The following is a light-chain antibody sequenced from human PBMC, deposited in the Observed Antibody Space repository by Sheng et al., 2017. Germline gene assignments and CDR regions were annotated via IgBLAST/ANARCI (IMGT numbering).Light chain of an antibody. CDR2: AAS. J-gene: IGKJ2*01. V-gene: IGKV3D-20*02. CDR1: QSVSSSY. Sequence: EIVMTQSPATLSVSPGERATLSCRASQSVSSSYLAWYQLKPGQAPRLLIYAASNRAIGIPDRFSGSGSGTDFTLTINSLEPEDFAVYYCQHRRTFGQGTKLEI. CDR3: QHRRT.